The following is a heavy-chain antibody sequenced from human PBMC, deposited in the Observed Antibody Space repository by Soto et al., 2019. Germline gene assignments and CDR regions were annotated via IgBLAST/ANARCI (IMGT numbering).Heavy chain of an antibody. CDR1: GFTFSSYG. CDR3: AKDQGAYCGGDCYSEYYFDY. J-gene: IGHJ4*02. Sequence: QVQLVESGGGVVQPGRSLRLSCAASGFTFSSYGMHWVRQAPGKGLEWVAVISYDGSNKYYADSVKGRFTISRDNSKNTLYLQMNSLRAEDTAVYYCAKDQGAYCGGDCYSEYYFDYWGQGTLVTVSS. CDR2: ISYDGSNK. V-gene: IGHV3-30*18. D-gene: IGHD2-21*02.